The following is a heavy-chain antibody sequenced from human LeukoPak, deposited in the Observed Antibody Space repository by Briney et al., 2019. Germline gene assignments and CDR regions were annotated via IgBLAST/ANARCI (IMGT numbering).Heavy chain of an antibody. D-gene: IGHD6-19*01. Sequence: GGSLRLSCAASGFTVSSSYMSWVRQAPGKGLEWVSVIYRGGSTYYADSVQGRFTISRGNSNNTLYLQMSSLRAEDTAVYYCAKDEIAVAGTYFDYWSQGTLVTVSS. V-gene: IGHV3-66*01. CDR2: IYRGGST. CDR3: AKDEIAVAGTYFDY. J-gene: IGHJ4*02. CDR1: GFTVSSSY.